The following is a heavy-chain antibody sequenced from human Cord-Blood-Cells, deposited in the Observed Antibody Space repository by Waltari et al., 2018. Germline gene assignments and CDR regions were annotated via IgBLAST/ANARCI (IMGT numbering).Heavy chain of an antibody. J-gene: IGHJ3*02. V-gene: IGHV4-34*01. D-gene: IGHD2-15*01. CDR1: GGSFSGYY. CDR2: INNSGST. CDR3: ARPSSSDRPDYAFDI. Sequence: QVQLQQWGAGLLKPSETLSLTCAVYGGSFSGYYWSWLRQPPGKGLEWIVEINNSGSTNYNPSLKSQVTISVDTSKNQFSLKLCSVTAADTAVYYCARPSSSDRPDYAFDIWGQGTMVTVSS.